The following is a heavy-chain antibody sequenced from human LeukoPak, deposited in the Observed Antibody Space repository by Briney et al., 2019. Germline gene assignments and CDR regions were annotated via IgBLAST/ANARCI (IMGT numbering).Heavy chain of an antibody. CDR3: AKDVSYGSGSYKDY. Sequence: GGSLRLSCAASGFTFSSYGMHWVRQAPAKGLEWVAIISYDGSNKYYADSVKGRFTISRDNSKNTLYLQMNSLRAEDTAVYYCAKDVSYGSGSYKDYWGQGTLVTVTS. V-gene: IGHV3-30*18. D-gene: IGHD3-10*01. CDR1: GFTFSSYG. CDR2: ISYDGSNK. J-gene: IGHJ4*02.